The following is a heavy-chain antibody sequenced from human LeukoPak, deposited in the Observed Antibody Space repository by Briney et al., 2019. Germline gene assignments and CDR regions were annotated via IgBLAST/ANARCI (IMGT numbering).Heavy chain of an antibody. V-gene: IGHV3-66*01. Sequence: GGSLRLSCAASGFTVSSNYMSWVRQAPGKGLEWVSVIYSGGSTYYADSVKGRFTISRDNSKNTLYLQMNSLRAEDTAVYYCARAGYYYYGMDVWGQGTTVTVSS. J-gene: IGHJ6*02. CDR3: ARAGYYYYGMDV. CDR2: IYSGGST. CDR1: GFTVSSNY.